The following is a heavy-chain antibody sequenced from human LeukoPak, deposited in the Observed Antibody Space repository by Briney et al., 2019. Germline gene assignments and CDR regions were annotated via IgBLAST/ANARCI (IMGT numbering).Heavy chain of an antibody. CDR3: ARSQYLLLSWWNAFDI. J-gene: IGHJ3*02. V-gene: IGHV1-18*04. CDR2: ISAYNGNT. CDR1: GYTFNHHG. D-gene: IGHD2-2*01. Sequence: GASVKVSCKASGYTFNHHGISWVRQAPGQGLEWMGWISAYNGNTEYAQKFQGRVTMTTDTSTSTAYVELRNLRSDDTAMYYCARSQYLLLSWWNAFDIWGQGTTVTVSS.